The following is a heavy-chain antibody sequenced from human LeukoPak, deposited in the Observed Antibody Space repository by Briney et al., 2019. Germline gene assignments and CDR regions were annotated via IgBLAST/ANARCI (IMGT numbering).Heavy chain of an antibody. J-gene: IGHJ4*02. CDR2: ISTTSGNI. CDR1: GFSFSTYS. CDR3: ARRAPSHDFDD. V-gene: IGHV3-21*01. Sequence: GGSLRLSCAASGFSFSTYSMNWVRQAPGKGLEWVAAISTTSGNIYYADSVKGRFTISRDNAKNSLYLQMNSLRVEDTALYYCARRAPSHDFDDWGQGTLVTVSS.